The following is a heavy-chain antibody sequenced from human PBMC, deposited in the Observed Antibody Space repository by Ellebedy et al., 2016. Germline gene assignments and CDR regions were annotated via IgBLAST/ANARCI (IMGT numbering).Heavy chain of an antibody. V-gene: IGHV4-34*01. J-gene: IGHJ6*02. CDR3: ARDKGHGMDV. CDR1: GGSFSGYY. Sequence: SETLSLTXAVYGGSFSGYYWSWIRQPPGKGLEWIGEINHSGSTNYNPSLKSRVTISVDTSKNQFSLKLSSVTAADTAVYYCARDKGHGMDVWGQGTTVTVSS. CDR2: INHSGST.